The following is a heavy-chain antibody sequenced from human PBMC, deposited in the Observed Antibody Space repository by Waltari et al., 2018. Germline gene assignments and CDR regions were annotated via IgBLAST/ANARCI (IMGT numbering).Heavy chain of an antibody. J-gene: IGHJ3*02. CDR1: GFTVSSNY. CDR3: ARDRSEGIVGASAGAFDI. Sequence: EVQLVETGGGLIQPGGSLRLSCAASGFTVSSNYMSWVRQAPGKGLEWVSVIYSGGSTYYADSVKGRFTISRDNSKNTLYLQMNSLRAEDTAVYYCARDRSEGIVGASAGAFDIWGQGTMVTVSS. CDR2: IYSGGST. V-gene: IGHV3-53*02. D-gene: IGHD1-26*01.